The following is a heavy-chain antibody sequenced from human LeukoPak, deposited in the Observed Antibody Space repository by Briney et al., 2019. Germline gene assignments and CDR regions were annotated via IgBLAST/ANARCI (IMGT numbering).Heavy chain of an antibody. J-gene: IGHJ4*02. V-gene: IGHV3-15*01. Sequence: GGSLRLSCAASGYNFSDSYMTWICQAPGKGLEWVGRIKRKSDGGTTDYAAPVKGRFTISRDDSKNTLYLQMNSLKSEDTAVYYCTTELDIRPNHYWGQGTLVTVSS. D-gene: IGHD3-22*01. CDR1: GYNFSDSY. CDR3: TTELDIRPNHY. CDR2: IKRKSDGGTT.